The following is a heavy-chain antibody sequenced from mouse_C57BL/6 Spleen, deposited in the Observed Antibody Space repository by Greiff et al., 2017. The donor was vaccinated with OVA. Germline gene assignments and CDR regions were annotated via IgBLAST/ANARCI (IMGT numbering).Heavy chain of an antibody. CDR2: IRSKSSNYAT. V-gene: IGHV10-3*01. CDR3: VREGYYGSSYAY. CDR1: GFTFNTYA. Sequence: DVMLVESGGGLVQPKGSLKLSCAASGFTFNTYAMHWVRQAPGKGLEWVARIRSKSSNYATYYADSVKDRFTIYRDDSESMLYLQMNNLKTEDTAMYYCVREGYYGSSYAYWGQGTLVTVSA. D-gene: IGHD1-1*01. J-gene: IGHJ3*01.